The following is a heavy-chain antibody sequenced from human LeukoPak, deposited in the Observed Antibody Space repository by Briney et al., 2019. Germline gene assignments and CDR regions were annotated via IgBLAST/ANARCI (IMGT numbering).Heavy chain of an antibody. CDR2: ISGYNGKT. Sequence: ASMKVSCKTSAYSFTNYGISWVRQAPGQGLEWMGWISGYNGKTNYARKVQDRVTMTTDTSTNTAYMELSRLRSDDTAVYYRARENVLRYFDWLLYYYYYYMDVWGKGTTVTISS. CDR3: ARENVLRYFDWLLYYYYYYMDV. CDR1: AYSFTNYG. D-gene: IGHD3-9*01. V-gene: IGHV1-18*01. J-gene: IGHJ6*03.